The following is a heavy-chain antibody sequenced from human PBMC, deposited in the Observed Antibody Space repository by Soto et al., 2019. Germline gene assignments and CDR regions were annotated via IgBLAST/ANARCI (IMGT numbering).Heavy chain of an antibody. J-gene: IGHJ1*01. D-gene: IGHD4-17*01. CDR3: AKCYGDYVAYFQH. Sequence: GGSLRLSCAASGFTFTSYAMSWLRQAPGNGLEWVSAIGGSGGSTYYADSVKGRFTISRDNSKNTLFLQMNSLRAEDTALYYCAKCYGDYVAYFQHWGPGTLVTVSS. V-gene: IGHV3-23*01. CDR2: IGGSGGST. CDR1: GFTFTSYA.